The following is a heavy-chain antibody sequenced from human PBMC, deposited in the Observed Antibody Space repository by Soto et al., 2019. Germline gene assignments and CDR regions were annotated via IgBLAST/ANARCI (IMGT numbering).Heavy chain of an antibody. D-gene: IGHD6-13*01. V-gene: IGHV3-9*01. J-gene: IGHJ4*02. CDR1: GFTFDDYA. Sequence: DVQLVESGGGLVQPGRSLRLSCAASGFTFDDYAMHWVRQAPGKGLEWVSGISWNSGSIGYADSVKGRFTISRDNAKNSLYLQMNSLRAEDTALYYCAKDSSSWFLYYFDYWGQGTLVTVSS. CDR3: AKDSSSWFLYYFDY. CDR2: ISWNSGSI.